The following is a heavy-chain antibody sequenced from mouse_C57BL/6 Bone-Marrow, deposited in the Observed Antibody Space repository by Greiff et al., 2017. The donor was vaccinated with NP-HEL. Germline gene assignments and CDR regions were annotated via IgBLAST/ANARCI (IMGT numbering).Heavy chain of an antibody. CDR1: GYTFTDYN. CDR3: ARRRGNPYAMDY. V-gene: IGHV1-18*01. Sequence: VQLKQSGPELVKPGASVKIPCKASGYTFTDYNMDWVKQSHGKSLEWIGDINPNNGGTIYNQKFKGKATLTVDKSSSTAYMELRSLTSEDTAVYYCARRRGNPYAMDYWGQGTSVTVSS. CDR2: INPNNGGT. J-gene: IGHJ4*01.